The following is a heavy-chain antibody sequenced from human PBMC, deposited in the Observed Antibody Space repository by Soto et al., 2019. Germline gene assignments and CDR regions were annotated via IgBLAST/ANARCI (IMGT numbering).Heavy chain of an antibody. D-gene: IGHD1-7*01. CDR2: ISAYNGNT. Sequence: ASVKVSCKVSGYTFTGFGISWVRQAPGQGLEWMEWISAYNGNTNYAQKLQGRVTVTKDTSTSTAYMELRSLRSDDTAVYYCARDKTGTTSYYYYGMDVWGQGTTVTAP. CDR3: ARDKTGTTSYYYYGMDV. J-gene: IGHJ6*02. CDR1: GYTFTGFG. V-gene: IGHV1-18*01.